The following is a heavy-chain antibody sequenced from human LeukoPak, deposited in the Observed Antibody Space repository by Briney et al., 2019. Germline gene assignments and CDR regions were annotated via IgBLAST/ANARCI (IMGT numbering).Heavy chain of an antibody. CDR1: GFTFSGYS. CDR3: AREGGVGATRHFDY. V-gene: IGHV3-21*01. D-gene: IGHD1-26*01. CDR2: ITSGSTYM. Sequence: GGSLRLSCAASGFTFSGYSMIWVRQAPGKGLEWVSSITSGSTYMYYADSVKGRFTISRDNAKNSLYLQMNSLRADDTAVYYCAREGGVGATRHFDYWGQGTLVTVSS. J-gene: IGHJ4*02.